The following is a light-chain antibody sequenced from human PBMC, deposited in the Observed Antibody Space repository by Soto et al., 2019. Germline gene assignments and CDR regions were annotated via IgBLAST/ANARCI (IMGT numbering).Light chain of an antibody. CDR1: QSISSY. V-gene: IGKV1-39*01. CDR2: AAS. J-gene: IGKJ5*01. Sequence: DIQMTHSPSSLSASVGDRITITCRASQSISSYLNWYQQKPGKAPKLLIYAASSLQSGVPSRFSGSGSGTDFTLTISSLQPEDFATYYCQKSYSTPITCGQGTRREIK. CDR3: QKSYSTPIT.